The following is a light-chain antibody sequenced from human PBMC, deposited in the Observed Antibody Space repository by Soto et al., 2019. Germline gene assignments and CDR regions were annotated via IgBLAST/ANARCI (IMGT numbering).Light chain of an antibody. V-gene: IGKV3-11*01. J-gene: IGKJ1*01. Sequence: EIVLTQSPATLSLSPVERATLSGMASQSVSNFLAWYLQRPGQAPRLLISEASNRAAGIPARFSGSGSGTDFTLTISSLEPEDFAVYYCQQSHNWPRTFGQGTKVDIK. CDR2: EAS. CDR1: QSVSNF. CDR3: QQSHNWPRT.